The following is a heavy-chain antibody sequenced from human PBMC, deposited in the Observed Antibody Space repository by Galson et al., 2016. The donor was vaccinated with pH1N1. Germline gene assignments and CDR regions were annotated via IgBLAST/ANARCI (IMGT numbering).Heavy chain of an antibody. CDR1: GDSVSSHDAA. V-gene: IGHV6-1*01. Sequence: CAISGDSVSSHDAAWTWIRQSPSRGLEWLGRTYYRSKWYNDYTLSVKSRITINPDTSKNQFSLHLNSVTPDDKATYYCAREDVIIVRGEHWFYYYGMDVWGQGTTVTVSS. CDR2: TYYRSKWYN. CDR3: AREDVIIVRGEHWFYYYGMDV. D-gene: IGHD3-10*01. J-gene: IGHJ6*02.